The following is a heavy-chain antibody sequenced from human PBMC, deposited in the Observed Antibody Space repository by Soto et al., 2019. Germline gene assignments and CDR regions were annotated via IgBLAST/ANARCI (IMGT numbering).Heavy chain of an antibody. D-gene: IGHD1-26*01. CDR3: ARALEVGATKSFDY. Sequence: QVQLVESGGGVVQPGRSLRLSCAASGFTFSSYAMHWVRQAPGKGLEWVAVISYDGSNKYYADSVKGRFTISRDNSKNMLYLQMNSLRAEDTAVYYCARALEVGATKSFDYWGQGTLVTVSS. V-gene: IGHV3-30-3*01. CDR2: ISYDGSNK. J-gene: IGHJ4*02. CDR1: GFTFSSYA.